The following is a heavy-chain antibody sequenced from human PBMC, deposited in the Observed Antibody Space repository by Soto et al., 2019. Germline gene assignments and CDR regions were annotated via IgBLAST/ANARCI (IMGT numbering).Heavy chain of an antibody. CDR3: ARDLRDPYGDYEIGYYGMDV. V-gene: IGHV3-33*01. CDR1: GFTFSSYG. Sequence: GGSLRLSCAASGFTFSSYGMHWVRQAPGKGLEWVAVIWYDGSNKYYADSVKGRFTISRDNSKNTLYLQMNSLRAEDTAVYYCARDLRDPYGDYEIGYYGMDVWGQGTTVTVSS. CDR2: IWYDGSNK. D-gene: IGHD4-17*01. J-gene: IGHJ6*02.